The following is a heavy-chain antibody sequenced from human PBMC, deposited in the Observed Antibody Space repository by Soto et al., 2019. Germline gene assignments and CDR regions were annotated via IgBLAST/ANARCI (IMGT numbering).Heavy chain of an antibody. CDR3: ARQPYCISTSCYPFSNGFDP. CDR1: GGSISSSSYY. CDR2: IYYSGST. D-gene: IGHD2-2*01. V-gene: IGHV4-39*01. Sequence: QLQLQESGPGLVKPSETLSLTCTVSGGSISSSSYYWGWIRQPPGKGLEWIGSIYYSGSTYYNPSLKSRVTISVDTSKNQFSLKLSSVTAADTAVYYCARQPYCISTSCYPFSNGFDPWGQGTLVTVSS. J-gene: IGHJ5*02.